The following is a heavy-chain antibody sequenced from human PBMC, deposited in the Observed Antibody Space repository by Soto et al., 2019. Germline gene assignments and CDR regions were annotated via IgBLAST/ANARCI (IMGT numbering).Heavy chain of an antibody. J-gene: IGHJ5*02. V-gene: IGHV4-38-2*02. D-gene: IGHD2-21*02. CDR1: GYSIRNGYY. CDR2: IYHNGST. CDR3: ARVGPYCGGDCYSPPP. Sequence: SETLSLTCTVSGYSIRNGYYWGWIRQPPGKGLEWIGTIYHNGSTYYNPSLKNRVTISVDAPANHFSLKLSSVTAADTAVYYCARVGPYCGGDCYSPPPWGQGTLVTVSS.